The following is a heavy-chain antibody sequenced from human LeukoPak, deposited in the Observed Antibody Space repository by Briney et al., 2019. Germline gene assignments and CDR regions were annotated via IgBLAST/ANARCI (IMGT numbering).Heavy chain of an antibody. CDR1: GDSISSYC. J-gene: IGHJ4*02. Sequence: SETLSLTCTVSGDSISSYCWSWIRQPPGKGLEWIGYIYYSGSTNYNPSLKSRVTISIDTSKNQFSLKLSSVTAADTAVYYCARGLGGDFWSGFDYWGQGTLVTVSS. V-gene: IGHV4-59*08. CDR3: ARGLGGDFWSGFDY. D-gene: IGHD3-3*01. CDR2: IYYSGST.